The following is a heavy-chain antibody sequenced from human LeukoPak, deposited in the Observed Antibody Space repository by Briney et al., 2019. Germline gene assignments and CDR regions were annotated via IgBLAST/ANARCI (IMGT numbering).Heavy chain of an antibody. CDR2: IYSGGST. V-gene: IGHV3-53*01. CDR1: GFTVSSNY. CDR3: ARDLPYYYGMDV. Sequence: GGSLRLSCAASGFTVSSNYMSWVRQAPGKGLEWVSVIYSGGSTYYADSVKGRFTISRDNSKNTLYLQMNSLRAEDTAVYYCARDLPYYYGMDVWGQGTTVTVSS. J-gene: IGHJ6*02.